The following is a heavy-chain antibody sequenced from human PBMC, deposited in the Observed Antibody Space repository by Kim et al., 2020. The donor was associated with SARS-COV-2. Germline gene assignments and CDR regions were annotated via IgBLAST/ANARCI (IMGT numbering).Heavy chain of an antibody. CDR2: ISTRSSNI. J-gene: IGHJ3*02. Sequence: GGSLRLSCAASGFTFSSYSMTWVRQAPGKGLEWVSYISTRSSNIYYADSVKGRFTISRDNAKNSLSLQMNSLRAEDTAVYYCARGDGSDIWGQGTMVTVSS. V-gene: IGHV3-48*01. CDR3: ARGDGSDI. CDR1: GFTFSSYS.